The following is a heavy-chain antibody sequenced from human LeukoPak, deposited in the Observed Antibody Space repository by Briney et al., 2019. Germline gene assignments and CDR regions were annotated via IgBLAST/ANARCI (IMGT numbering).Heavy chain of an antibody. D-gene: IGHD5-24*01. CDR1: GYTFTSFD. CDR2: MNPNSGNT. J-gene: IGHJ6*03. Sequence: ASVKVSCKASGYTFTSFDINWVRQATGQGLEWMGWMNPNSGNTGYAQKFQGRVTMTRDTSINTAYMELSSLRSEDTAVYYCATRKGRDGYNLHYYYMDVWGKGTTVTVSS. CDR3: ATRKGRDGYNLHYYYMDV. V-gene: IGHV1-8*01.